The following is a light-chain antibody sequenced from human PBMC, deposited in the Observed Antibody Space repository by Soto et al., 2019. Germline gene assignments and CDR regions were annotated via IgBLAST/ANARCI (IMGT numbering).Light chain of an antibody. J-gene: IGLJ3*02. CDR3: ATWDDSLNGPV. CDR2: GDS. CDR1: SSNIGDNT. Sequence: QSVLTQPPSASGTPGQRVTISCYGSSSNIGDNTVNWYQQLPGAAPKLLIYGDSHRPSGIPDRVSGSKSGTSASRAISRLQSEDEADYYCATWDDSLNGPVFGGGTKLTVL. V-gene: IGLV1-44*01.